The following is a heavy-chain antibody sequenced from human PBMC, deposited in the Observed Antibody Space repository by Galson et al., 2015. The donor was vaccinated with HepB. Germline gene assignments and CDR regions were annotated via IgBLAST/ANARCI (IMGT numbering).Heavy chain of an antibody. Sequence: SLRLSCAASGFTFSSYGMHWVRQAPGKGLEWVAVIWYDGSNKYYADSVKGRFTISRDNSKNTLYLQMNSLRAEDTAVYYCARGDYYDSSGYYYETPPFGYWGQGTLVTVSS. J-gene: IGHJ4*02. D-gene: IGHD3-22*01. CDR3: ARGDYYDSSGYYYETPPFGY. CDR2: IWYDGSNK. CDR1: GFTFSSYG. V-gene: IGHV3-33*01.